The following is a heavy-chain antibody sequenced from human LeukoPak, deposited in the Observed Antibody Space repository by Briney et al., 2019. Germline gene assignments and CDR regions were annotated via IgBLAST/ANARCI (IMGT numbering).Heavy chain of an antibody. J-gene: IGHJ4*02. CDR1: GYTLTELS. CDR3: ATSIRQQLVLGY. D-gene: IGHD6-13*01. V-gene: IGHV1-24*01. CDR2: FDPEDGET. Sequence: ASVKVSFKVSGYTLTELSMHWVRQAPGKGLEWMGGFDPEDGETIYAQKFQGRVTMAEDTSTDTAYMELSSLRSEDTAVYYCATSIRQQLVLGYWGQGTLVTVSS.